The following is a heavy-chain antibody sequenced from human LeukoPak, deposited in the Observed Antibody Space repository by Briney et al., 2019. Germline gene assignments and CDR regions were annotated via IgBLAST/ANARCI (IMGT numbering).Heavy chain of an antibody. CDR3: ARADGYCSSTSCHYYYGMDV. Sequence: GESLKISCKGSGYGFTSYWIGWVRQMPGKGLEWMGIIYPGDSDTRYSPSFQGQVTISADKSISTAYLQWSSLKASDTAMYYCARADGYCSSTSCHYYYGMDVWGQGTTVTVSS. CDR2: IYPGDSDT. V-gene: IGHV5-51*01. CDR1: GYGFTSYW. J-gene: IGHJ6*02. D-gene: IGHD2-2*03.